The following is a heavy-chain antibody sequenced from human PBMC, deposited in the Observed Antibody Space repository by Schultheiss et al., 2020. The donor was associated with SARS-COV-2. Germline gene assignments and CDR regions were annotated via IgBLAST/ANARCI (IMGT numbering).Heavy chain of an antibody. V-gene: IGHV4-61*01. Sequence: SETLSLTCTVSGGSVSSGSYYWSWIRQPPGKGLEWIGYIYYSGSTNYNPSLKSRVTISVDTSKNQFSLKLSSVTAADTAVYYCARGIWEKWEPLAWFYPWGQGTLVTVSS. CDR2: IYYSGST. CDR3: ARGIWEKWEPLAWFYP. CDR1: GGSVSSGSYY. J-gene: IGHJ5*02. D-gene: IGHD1-26*01.